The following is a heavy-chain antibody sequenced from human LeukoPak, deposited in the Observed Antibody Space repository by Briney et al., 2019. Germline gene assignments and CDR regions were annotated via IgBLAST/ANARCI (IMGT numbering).Heavy chain of an antibody. J-gene: IGHJ6*02. V-gene: IGHV4-34*01. CDR3: ARNRAAAGTYYYYGMDV. D-gene: IGHD6-13*01. CDR2: INHSGST. CDR1: GGSFSGYY. Sequence: SETLSLTCAVYGGSFSGYYWSWIRQPPGKGLEWIGEINHSGSTNYNPSLKSRVTISVDTSKNQFSLKVSSVTAADTAVYCCARNRAAAGTYYYYGMDVWGQGTTVTVSS.